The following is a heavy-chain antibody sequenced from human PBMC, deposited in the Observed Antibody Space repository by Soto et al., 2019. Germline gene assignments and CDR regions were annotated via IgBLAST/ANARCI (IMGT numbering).Heavy chain of an antibody. Sequence: LSCAASGFTFSSYEMNWVRQAPGKGLEWVSYISSSGSTIYYADSVKGRFTISRDNAKNSLYLQMNSLRAEDTAVYYCARVGDGSPSDPFDYWGQGTLVTVSS. CDR2: ISSSGSTI. V-gene: IGHV3-48*03. D-gene: IGHD1-26*01. CDR3: ARVGDGSPSDPFDY. CDR1: GFTFSSYE. J-gene: IGHJ4*02.